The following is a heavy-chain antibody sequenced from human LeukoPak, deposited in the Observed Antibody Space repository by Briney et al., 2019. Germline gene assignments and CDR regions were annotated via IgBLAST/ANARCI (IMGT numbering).Heavy chain of an antibody. Sequence: SETLSLTCTVSGGSVSGYYWSWIRQPPGKGLEWIGYIFYSGSTNYNPSLKSRVSISVDTSKNQFSLKLSSVTAADTAVYYCARYLTATDAFDIWGQGTMVTVSS. D-gene: IGHD2-8*01. V-gene: IGHV4-59*08. J-gene: IGHJ3*02. CDR2: IFYSGST. CDR1: GGSVSGYY. CDR3: ARYLTATDAFDI.